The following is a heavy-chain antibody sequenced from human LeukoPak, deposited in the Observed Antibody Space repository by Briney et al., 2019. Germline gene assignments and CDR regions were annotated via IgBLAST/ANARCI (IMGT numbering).Heavy chain of an antibody. D-gene: IGHD5-18*01. CDR1: GFTFGDYA. J-gene: IGHJ4*02. CDR2: IRSKAYGGTT. Sequence: GGSLRLSCTASGFTFGDYAMSWVRQAPGKGLEWVGFIRSKAYGGTTEYAASVKGRFTISRDDSKSIAYLQMNSLKTEDTAVYYCTRDGGDGYSYGRFDYWGQGTLVTVSS. CDR3: TRDGGDGYSYGRFDY. V-gene: IGHV3-49*04.